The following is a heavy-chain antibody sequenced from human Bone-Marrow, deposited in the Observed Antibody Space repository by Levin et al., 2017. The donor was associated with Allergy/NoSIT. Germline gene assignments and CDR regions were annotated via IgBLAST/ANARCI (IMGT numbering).Heavy chain of an antibody. CDR2: IYSGGST. D-gene: IGHD4-17*01. CDR3: AREVGGTSDGDYTFDY. CDR1: GFTVSSNY. V-gene: IGHV3-66*01. Sequence: GESLKISCAASGFTVSSNYMSWVRQAPGKGLEWVSVIYSGGSTYYADSVKGRFTISRDNSKNTLYLQMNSLRAEDTAVYYCAREVGGTSDGDYTFDYWGQGTLVTVSS. J-gene: IGHJ4*02.